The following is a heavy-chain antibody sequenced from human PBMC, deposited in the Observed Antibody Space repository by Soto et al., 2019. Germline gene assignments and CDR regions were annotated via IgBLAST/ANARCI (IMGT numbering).Heavy chain of an antibody. J-gene: IGHJ5*02. CDR1: GGSISSGDYY. CDR2: IYYSGST. D-gene: IGHD3-22*01. Sequence: SETLSLTCTVSGGSISSGDYYWSWIRQPPGKGLEWIGYIYYSGSTYYNPSLKSRVTISVDTSKNQFSLKLSSVTAADTAVYYCARDLYYDSSDYYRAWGQGTLVTVSS. V-gene: IGHV4-30-4*01. CDR3: ARDLYYDSSDYYRA.